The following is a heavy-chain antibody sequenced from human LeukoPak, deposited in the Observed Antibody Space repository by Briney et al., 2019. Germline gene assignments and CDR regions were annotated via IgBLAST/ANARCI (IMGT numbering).Heavy chain of an antibody. D-gene: IGHD6-13*01. CDR2: INHSGST. Sequence: TSETLSLTCAVYGGSFSGYYWSWIRHPPGKGRDWNGEINHSGSTNYNPSHKSRVTISVDTSKNQFSLKLSSGTASDTAVHYCAREVTQGSIAAAGIDYWGQGTLVTVSS. J-gene: IGHJ4*02. CDR3: AREVTQGSIAAAGIDY. CDR1: GGSFSGYY. V-gene: IGHV4-34*01.